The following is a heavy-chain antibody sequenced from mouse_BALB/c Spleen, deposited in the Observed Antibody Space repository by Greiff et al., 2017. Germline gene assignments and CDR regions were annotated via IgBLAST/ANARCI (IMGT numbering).Heavy chain of an antibody. CDR2: IWGDGST. Sequence: QVQLKQSGPGLVAPSQSLSITCTVSGFSLTGYGVNWVRQPPGKGLEWLGMIWGDGSTDYNSALKSRLSISKDNSKSQVFLKMNSLQTDDTARYYCARAPRRPDYFDYWGQGTTLTVSS. J-gene: IGHJ2*01. CDR1: GFSLTGYG. CDR3: ARAPRRPDYFDY. V-gene: IGHV2-6-7*01.